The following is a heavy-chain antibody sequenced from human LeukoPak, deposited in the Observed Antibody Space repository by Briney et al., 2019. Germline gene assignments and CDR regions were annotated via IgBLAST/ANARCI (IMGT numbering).Heavy chain of an antibody. CDR2: INHSGST. Sequence: SETLSLTCAVYGGSFSGYYWSWIRQPPGKGLEWIGEINHSGSTNYNPSLKSQVTISVDTSKYQFSLKLSSVPAADTAVYYCARVPQRFDPWGQGTLVTVSS. J-gene: IGHJ5*02. CDR3: ARVPQRFDP. CDR1: GGSFSGYY. V-gene: IGHV4-34*01. D-gene: IGHD6-13*01.